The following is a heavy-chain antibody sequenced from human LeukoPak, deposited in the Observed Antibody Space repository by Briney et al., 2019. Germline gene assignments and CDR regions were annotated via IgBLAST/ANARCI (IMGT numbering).Heavy chain of an antibody. V-gene: IGHV3-30-3*01. CDR3: ARDPLGVGAKSPAFDI. Sequence: GGSLRLSCAASGFTFSSYAMHWLRQAPGKGLEWVAVISYDGSNKYYADSVKGRFTISRDNSKNTLYLQMNSLRAEDTAVYYCARDPLGVGAKSPAFDIWGQGTMVTVSS. CDR2: ISYDGSNK. J-gene: IGHJ3*02. CDR1: GFTFSSYA. D-gene: IGHD1-26*01.